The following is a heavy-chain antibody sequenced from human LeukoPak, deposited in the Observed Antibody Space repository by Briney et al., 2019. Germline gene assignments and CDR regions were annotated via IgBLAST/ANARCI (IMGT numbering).Heavy chain of an antibody. D-gene: IGHD3-10*01. Sequence: GRSLRLSCAASGFTFSSYGMHWVRQAPGKGLEWVAVISYDGSNKYYADSVKGRFTISRDNSENTLYLQMNSLRAEDTAVYYCAKDYWMAMVRGVSHAFDIWGQGTMVTVSS. CDR3: AKDYWMAMVRGVSHAFDI. CDR1: GFTFSSYG. V-gene: IGHV3-30*18. J-gene: IGHJ3*02. CDR2: ISYDGSNK.